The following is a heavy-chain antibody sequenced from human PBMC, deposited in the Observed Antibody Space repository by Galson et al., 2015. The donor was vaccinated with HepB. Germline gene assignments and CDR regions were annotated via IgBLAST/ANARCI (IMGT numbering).Heavy chain of an antibody. CDR3: ARGGVCSSTSCSYYYYMDV. Sequence: WIRQPPGKGLEWIGKINHSGSTNYNPSLKSRVTISVDTSKNQFSLKLSSVTAADTAVYYCARGGVCSSTSCSYYYYMDVWGKGTTVTVSS. D-gene: IGHD2-2*01. J-gene: IGHJ6*03. V-gene: IGHV4-34*01. CDR2: INHSGST.